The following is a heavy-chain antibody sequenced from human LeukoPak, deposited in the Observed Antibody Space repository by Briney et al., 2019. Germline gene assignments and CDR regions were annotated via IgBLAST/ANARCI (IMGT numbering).Heavy chain of an antibody. CDR1: GGSITTTNY. J-gene: IGHJ4*02. V-gene: IGHV4-4*02. CDR3: AREGGPYRPLDY. Sequence: PSETLSLTCGVSGGSITTTNYWSWVRQSPGRGLEWIGEISLSGYTGFNPSLRGRVTMSLDESKNHLSLTLTSVTAADTAVYYCAREGGPYRPLDYSGQGTLVTVAS. CDR2: ISLSGYT.